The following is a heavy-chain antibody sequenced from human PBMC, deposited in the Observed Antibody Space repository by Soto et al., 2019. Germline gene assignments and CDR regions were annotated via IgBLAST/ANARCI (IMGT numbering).Heavy chain of an antibody. V-gene: IGHV4-59*01. CDR3: AAASRY. CDR2: IYDSGST. Sequence: SETLSLTCTVSGGSISNYYWSWVRQPPGKGLEWIGYIYDSGSTNYNPSLKSRVTISVDTSKNQFSLRLTSVTAADTAVYYCAAASRYWGQGTLVTFSS. J-gene: IGHJ4*02. D-gene: IGHD2-15*01. CDR1: GGSISNYY.